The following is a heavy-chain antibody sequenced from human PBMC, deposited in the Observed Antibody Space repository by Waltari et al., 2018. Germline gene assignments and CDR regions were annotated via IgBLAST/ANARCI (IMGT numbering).Heavy chain of an antibody. CDR1: GITFSNYD. J-gene: IGHJ3*02. D-gene: IGHD6-19*01. Sequence: EVQLVESGGDLVQTGGSLRLTCAASGITFSNYDMQWVRQGTGEGLEWVSAIGRGGDTYYSDSVRGRFTISRENAKNSLYLQMNTLRDGDTAVYFCATEVKDDISRGWAFDIWGQGTMVTVSS. CDR3: ATEVKDDISRGWAFDI. V-gene: IGHV3-13*01. CDR2: IGRGGDT.